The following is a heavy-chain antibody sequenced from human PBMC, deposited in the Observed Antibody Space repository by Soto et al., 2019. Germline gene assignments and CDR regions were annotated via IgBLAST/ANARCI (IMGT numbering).Heavy chain of an antibody. CDR2: IYYSGST. CDR3: ARGLRFLEWLFPDAFDI. Sequence: TSETLSLTCTVSGGSISSSSYYWGWIRQPPGKGLEWIGSIYYSGSTYYNPSLKSRVTISVDTSKNQFSLKLSSVTAADTAVYYCARGLRFLEWLFPDAFDIWGQGTMVTVS. J-gene: IGHJ3*02. CDR1: GGSISSSSYY. D-gene: IGHD3-3*01. V-gene: IGHV4-39*01.